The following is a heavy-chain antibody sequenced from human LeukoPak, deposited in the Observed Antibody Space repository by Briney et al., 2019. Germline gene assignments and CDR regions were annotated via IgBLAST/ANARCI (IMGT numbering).Heavy chain of an antibody. CDR1: GFTVSSNY. V-gene: IGHV3-53*01. J-gene: IGHJ6*04. D-gene: IGHD2-2*01. CDR3: ARIGYCSSTSCYALDV. Sequence: GGSLRLSCAASGFTVSSNYMSWVRQAPGKGLEWVSVIYSGGSTYYADSVKGRFTISRDNSKNTLYLQMNSLRAEDTAVYYCARIGYCSSTSCYALDVWGKGTTVTISS. CDR2: IYSGGST.